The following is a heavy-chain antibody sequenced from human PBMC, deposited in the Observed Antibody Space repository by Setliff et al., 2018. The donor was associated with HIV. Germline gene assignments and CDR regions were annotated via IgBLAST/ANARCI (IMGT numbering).Heavy chain of an antibody. Sequence: GASVKVSCKASGYTFTSYDITWVRQAPGQGLEWLGWISPYNGHTNFAQKFQGGVTMTTDTATSTAYMEVRSLRSDDTAVYYCARTDYGGNSGGNYFDYWGQGSLVTVSS. D-gene: IGHD4-17*01. CDR3: ARTDYGGNSGGNYFDY. CDR2: ISPYNGHT. V-gene: IGHV1-18*01. CDR1: GYTFTSYD. J-gene: IGHJ4*02.